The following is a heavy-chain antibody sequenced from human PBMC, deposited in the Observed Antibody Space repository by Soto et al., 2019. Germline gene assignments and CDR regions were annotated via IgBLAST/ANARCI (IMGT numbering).Heavy chain of an antibody. J-gene: IGHJ6*02. CDR1: GFTFSSYS. CDR2: ISSSSSYI. CDR3: ARLSSSPRDYYYGMDV. Sequence: GGSLRLSCAASGFTFSSYSMNWVRQAPGKGLEWVSSISSSSSYIYYADSVKGRFTISRDNAKNSLYLQMNSLRAEDTAVYYCARLSSSPRDYYYGMDVWGQGTTVTVSS. V-gene: IGHV3-21*01. D-gene: IGHD6-13*01.